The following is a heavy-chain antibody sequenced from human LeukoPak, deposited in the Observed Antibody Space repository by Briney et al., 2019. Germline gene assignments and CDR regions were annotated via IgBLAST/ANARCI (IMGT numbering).Heavy chain of an antibody. CDR3: AKDRVGAIDDAFDI. V-gene: IGHV3-30*18. J-gene: IGHJ3*02. CDR1: GFTFSSYG. CDR2: ISYDGSNK. D-gene: IGHD1-26*01. Sequence: GRSLRLSCAASGFTFSSYGMHWVRQAPGKGLEWVAVISYDGSNKYYADSVEGRFTISRDNSKNTLYLQMNSLRAEDTAVYYCAKDRVGAIDDAFDIWGQGTMVTVSS.